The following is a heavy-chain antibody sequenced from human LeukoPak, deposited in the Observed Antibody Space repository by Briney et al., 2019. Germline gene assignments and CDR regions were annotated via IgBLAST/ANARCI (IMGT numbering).Heavy chain of an antibody. J-gene: IGHJ4*02. CDR2: IYHAGST. CDR3: ARGYNSGWYAY. V-gene: IGHV4-38-2*02. CDR1: GYSISSGYY. Sequence: NPSETLSLTCTVSGYSISSGYYWGWIRQSPGKGLEWIGSIYHAGSTLHNPSLKSRVTISVDTSKNQFSLKVNSVTAADTAVYYCARGYNSGWYAYWGQETLVTVSS. D-gene: IGHD6-19*01.